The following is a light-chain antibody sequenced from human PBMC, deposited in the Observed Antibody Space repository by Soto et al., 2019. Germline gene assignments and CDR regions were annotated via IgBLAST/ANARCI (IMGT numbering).Light chain of an antibody. CDR2: GAS. Sequence: EILLTQSQGILSLSPGERAILSCGASQSVSSNYLAWYQQKPGQAPSRLIYGASSRATGVSDRFSGSGSGTDFTLTINRLEPEDFAVYYCQQYGSSPRTFGQGTKVDIK. J-gene: IGKJ1*01. CDR1: QSVSSNY. CDR3: QQYGSSPRT. V-gene: IGKV3-20*01.